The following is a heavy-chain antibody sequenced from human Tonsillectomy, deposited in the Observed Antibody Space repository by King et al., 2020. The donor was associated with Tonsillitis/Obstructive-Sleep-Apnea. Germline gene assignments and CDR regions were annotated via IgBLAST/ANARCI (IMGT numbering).Heavy chain of an antibody. CDR2: ISSSSSHT. D-gene: IGHD1-7*01. CDR1: GFTFSDYY. CDR3: ARENGNWNYGYYFDY. V-gene: IGHV3-11*05. Sequence: VQLVESGGGLVKPGGSLRLSCAASGFTFSDYYMSWIRQAPGKGLEWVSYISSSSSHTNYADSVKGRFTISRDNAKNSLYLQMNSLRAEDTAVYYCARENGNWNYGYYFDYWGQGTLVTVSS. J-gene: IGHJ4*02.